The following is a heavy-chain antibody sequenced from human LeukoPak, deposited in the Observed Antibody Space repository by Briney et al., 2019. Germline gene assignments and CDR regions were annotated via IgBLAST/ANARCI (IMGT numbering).Heavy chain of an antibody. V-gene: IGHV4-59*01. CDR1: GGSISSYY. CDR2: THYSGST. D-gene: IGHD1-1*01. Sequence: SETLSLTCTVSGGSISSYYWSWLRQPPGKGLEYIGYTHYSGSTNYNPSLKSRVTISLDTSGNQFSLKLSSVTAADTAVYYCARGELTRELERESWFDPWGQGTLVTVSS. J-gene: IGHJ5*02. CDR3: ARGELTRELERESWFDP.